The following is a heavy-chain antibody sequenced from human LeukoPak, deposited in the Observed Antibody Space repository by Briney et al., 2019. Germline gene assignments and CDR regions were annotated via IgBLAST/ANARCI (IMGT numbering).Heavy chain of an antibody. V-gene: IGHV1-69*13. CDR3: ARAYCSGGSCYRWDAFDI. D-gene: IGHD2-15*01. CDR2: IIPSFGTA. Sequence: SVKVSCKASGGTFSSYAISWVRQAPRQGLECMGGIIPSFGTANYAQKFQGRVMITADESTSTAYMELSSLGSEDTAVYYCARAYCSGGSCYRWDAFDIWGQGTMVTVSS. CDR1: GGTFSSYA. J-gene: IGHJ3*02.